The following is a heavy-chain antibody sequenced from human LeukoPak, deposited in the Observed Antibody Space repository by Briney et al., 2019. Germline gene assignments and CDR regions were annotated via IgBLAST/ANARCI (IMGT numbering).Heavy chain of an antibody. Sequence: GGSLRGSCAASGFTLNNYAMSWVRQAPGKGLEWVSDISGNGGNTYYADSVKGRFTISRDNSKNTLYLQMNSLRAEDTAVYYCAKGTDYDFWTGYSYFYAMDVWGQGTTVTVSS. CDR3: AKGTDYDFWTGYSYFYAMDV. CDR2: ISGNGGNT. J-gene: IGHJ6*02. CDR1: GFTLNNYA. V-gene: IGHV3-23*01. D-gene: IGHD3-3*01.